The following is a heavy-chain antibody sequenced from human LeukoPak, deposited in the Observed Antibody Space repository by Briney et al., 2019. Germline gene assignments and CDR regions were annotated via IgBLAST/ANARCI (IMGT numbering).Heavy chain of an antibody. CDR2: INHSGST. CDR1: GFTFNTYS. CDR3: ARGRGYYDSSGMAFDY. Sequence: PGGSLRLSCAASGFTFNTYSMSWIRQPPGKGLEWIGEINHSGSTNYNPSLKSRVTISVDTSKNQFSLKLSSVTAADTAVYYCARGRGYYDSSGMAFDYWGQGTLVTVSS. J-gene: IGHJ4*02. V-gene: IGHV4-34*01. D-gene: IGHD3-22*01.